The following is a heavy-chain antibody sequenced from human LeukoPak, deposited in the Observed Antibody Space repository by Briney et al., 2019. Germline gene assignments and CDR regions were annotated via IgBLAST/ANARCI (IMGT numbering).Heavy chain of an antibody. CDR2: ISYDGSNK. Sequence: GGSLRLSCAASGFTFSSYGMHWVRQAPGKGLEWVAVISYDGSNKYYADSVKGRFTIPRDNSKNTLYLQMNSLRAEDTAVYYCAKAPESYYYDSSGYYPLDYWGQGTLVTVSS. V-gene: IGHV3-30*18. CDR1: GFTFSSYG. J-gene: IGHJ4*02. D-gene: IGHD3-22*01. CDR3: AKAPESYYYDSSGYYPLDY.